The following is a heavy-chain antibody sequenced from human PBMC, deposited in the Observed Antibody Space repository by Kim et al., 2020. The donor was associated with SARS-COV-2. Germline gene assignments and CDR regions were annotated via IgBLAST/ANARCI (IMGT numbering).Heavy chain of an antibody. D-gene: IGHD1-26*01. CDR3: ARDSGSLNYYYYGMDV. J-gene: IGHJ6*02. V-gene: IGHV3-11*04. Sequence: SLKGRFTISRDNAKNSLYLQMNSLRAEDTAVYYCARDSGSLNYYYYGMDVWGQGTTVTVSS.